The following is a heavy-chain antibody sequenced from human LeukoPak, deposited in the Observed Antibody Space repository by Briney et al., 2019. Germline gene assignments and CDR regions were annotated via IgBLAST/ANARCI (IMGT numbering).Heavy chain of an antibody. CDR3: AKVNPKDILTGPHDAFDI. V-gene: IGHV3-23*01. D-gene: IGHD3-9*01. J-gene: IGHJ3*02. CDR2: ISGSGGST. Sequence: GGSLRLSCAASGFTFSSYAMSWVRQAPGKGLEWVSAISGSGGSTYYADSVKGRFTISRDNSKNTPYLQMNSLRAEDTAVYYCAKVNPKDILTGPHDAFDIWGQGTMVTVSS. CDR1: GFTFSSYA.